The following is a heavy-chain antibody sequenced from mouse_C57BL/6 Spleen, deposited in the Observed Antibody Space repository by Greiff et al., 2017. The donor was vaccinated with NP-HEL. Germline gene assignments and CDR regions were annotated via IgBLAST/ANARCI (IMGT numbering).Heavy chain of an antibody. CDR2: IDPSDSYT. D-gene: IGHD2-4*01. J-gene: IGHJ2*01. CDR1: GYTFTSYW. V-gene: IGHV1-69*01. CDR3: ARGAYDYYFDY. Sequence: VQLQQPGAELVMPGASVKLSCKASGYTFTSYWMPWVHQRPDQSLEWIGEIDPSDSYTHYHQKVKGNFTVTVDKATSTAYMQLSSLTSEDFAVYYCARGAYDYYFDYWGQGTTLTVSS.